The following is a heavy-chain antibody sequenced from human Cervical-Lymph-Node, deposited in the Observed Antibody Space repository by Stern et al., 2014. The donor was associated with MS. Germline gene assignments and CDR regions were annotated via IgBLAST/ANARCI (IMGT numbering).Heavy chain of an antibody. V-gene: IGHV2-5*02. Sequence: QVTLRESGPALVKPTQTLTLTCTFSGFSLSTSGMGVGWIRQPPGKAPEWLANIYWDDDKRYRPSLKSRLSITKDTSDNKVVLTMTNMDPVDTATYYCAHLVTGFFAGYYGFDSWGQGSLVTVSS. CDR3: AHLVTGFFAGYYGFDS. D-gene: IGHD3-9*01. CDR2: IYWDDDK. J-gene: IGHJ4*02. CDR1: GFSLSTSGMG.